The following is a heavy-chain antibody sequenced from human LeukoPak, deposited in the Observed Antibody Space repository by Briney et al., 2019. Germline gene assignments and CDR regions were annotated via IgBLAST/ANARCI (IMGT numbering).Heavy chain of an antibody. V-gene: IGHV4-34*01. J-gene: IGHJ4*02. D-gene: IGHD3-10*01. CDR1: GGSFSGYY. CDR2: INHSGST. CDR3: ARPLYGSGSYYKV. Sequence: SETLSLTCAVYGGSFSGYYWSWIRQPPGKGLEWIGEINHSGSTNYNPSLKSRVTISVDTSKNQFSLKLSSVTAADTAVYYCARPLYGSGSYYKVWGQGTLVTVSS.